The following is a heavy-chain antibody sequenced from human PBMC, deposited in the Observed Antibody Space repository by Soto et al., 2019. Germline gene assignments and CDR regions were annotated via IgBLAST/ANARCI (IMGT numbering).Heavy chain of an antibody. CDR1: GYDFTSYG. CDR3: AWGRIVASIHDAFES. D-gene: IGHD2-21*01. CDR2: ISAYNGKR. V-gene: IGHV1-18*01. J-gene: IGHJ3*02. Sequence: QGQLLQSGDEVKKPGASVRVSCRASGYDFTSYGISWVRQAPGQGLEWVSWISAYNGKRDTAQKFQGRVTMTLDTSADLAHMELGDLTCAYTAVYYCAWGRIVASIHDAFESWGQGTMVAVSS.